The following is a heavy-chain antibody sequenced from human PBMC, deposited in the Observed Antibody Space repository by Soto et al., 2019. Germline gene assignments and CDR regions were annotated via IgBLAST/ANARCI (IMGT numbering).Heavy chain of an antibody. D-gene: IGHD3-10*01. CDR1: GGSFSGYY. J-gene: IGHJ5*02. CDR2: INHSGST. V-gene: IGHV4-34*01. CDR3: ARGPGITMVRGAPRSFDP. Sequence: SETLSLTCAVYGGSFSGYYWSWIRQPPGKGLEWIGEINHSGSTNYNPSLKSRVTISVDTSKNQISMKLSSVTAADTALFYCARGPGITMVRGAPRSFDPWGQGTLVTVSS.